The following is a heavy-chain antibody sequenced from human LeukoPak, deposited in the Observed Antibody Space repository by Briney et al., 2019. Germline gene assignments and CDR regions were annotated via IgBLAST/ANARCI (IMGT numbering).Heavy chain of an antibody. CDR3: EKDVSGSIDS. J-gene: IGHJ4*02. Sequence: GPLRLSCAASGFIFSDDNMHGVRQVPGKGLEWVAIISGDAGRTSYADSVKGRVTISRDNSKTSLYLQMNSLRTEDTAFYYCEKDVSGSIDSWGQGTLVTVSS. V-gene: IGHV3-43*02. D-gene: IGHD5/OR15-5a*01. CDR1: GFIFSDDN. CDR2: ISGDAGRT.